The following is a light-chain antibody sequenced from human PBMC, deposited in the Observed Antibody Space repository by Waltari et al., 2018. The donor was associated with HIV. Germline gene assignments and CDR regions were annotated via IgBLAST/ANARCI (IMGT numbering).Light chain of an antibody. V-gene: IGLV1-51*01. CDR1: SSTFGNDF. CDR2: DSN. J-gene: IGLJ3*02. Sequence: QSVLTQPPSVSAAPGQKVTISCSVSSTFGNDFVSWYQHLPGSAPKLLIYDSNKRPSVISDRFSGSKSGTSATRGITGLQTGDEADYYCGTWEASLSVGVFGGGTKLTVL. CDR3: GTWEASLSVGV.